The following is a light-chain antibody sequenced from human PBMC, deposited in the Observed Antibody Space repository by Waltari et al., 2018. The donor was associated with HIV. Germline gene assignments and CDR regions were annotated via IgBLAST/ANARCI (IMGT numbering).Light chain of an antibody. CDR2: SNN. CDR3: AAWDENLNGL. Sequence: QSVLTQPPSASGTPGQRVTISCSVSSSPLGTTPVHWYQHLPGSAPKLLIYSNNQRPSGVPDRFSASKSGTSASLAISGLRSEDEAEYYCAAWDENLNGLFGGGTKLTVL. V-gene: IGLV1-44*01. J-gene: IGLJ3*02. CDR1: SSPLGTTP.